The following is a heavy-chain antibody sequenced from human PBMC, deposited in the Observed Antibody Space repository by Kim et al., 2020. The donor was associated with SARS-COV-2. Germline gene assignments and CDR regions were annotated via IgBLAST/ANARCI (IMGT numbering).Heavy chain of an antibody. CDR1: GGSFSGYY. J-gene: IGHJ4*02. CDR2: INHSGST. V-gene: IGHV4-34*01. Sequence: SETLSLTCTVYGGSFSGYYWSWIRQPPGKGLEWIGEINHSGSTNYNPSLKSRVTISVDTSKNQFSLKLSSVTAADSAVYYCARGPSGSAVAGMFDYWGQGTLVTVSS. D-gene: IGHD6-19*01. CDR3: ARGPSGSAVAGMFDY.